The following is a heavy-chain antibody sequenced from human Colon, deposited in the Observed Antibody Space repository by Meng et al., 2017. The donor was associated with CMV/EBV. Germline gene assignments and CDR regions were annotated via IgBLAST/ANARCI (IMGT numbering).Heavy chain of an antibody. V-gene: IGHV1-2*02. J-gene: IGHJ4*02. D-gene: IGHD6-13*01. CDR3: VRESWYFDF. CDR1: GSTFNANH. CDR2: IYPQDGGT. Sequence: QVQLVQSGTEGKKPGASVKVSCKTSGSTFNANHLHWVRQAPGQGLEWMGWIYPQDGGTYFAQKFQDRVTLTRDASITTAYMELSGLTSDDTAIYYCVRESWYFDFWGEGTLVTVSS.